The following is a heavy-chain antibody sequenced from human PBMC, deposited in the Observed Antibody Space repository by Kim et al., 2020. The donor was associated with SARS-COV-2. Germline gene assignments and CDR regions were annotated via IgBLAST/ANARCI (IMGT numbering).Heavy chain of an antibody. D-gene: IGHD1-1*01. CDR2: IYYSGST. Sequence: SETLSLTCTVSGGSISSYYWSWIRQPPGKGLEWIGYIYYSGSTNYNPSLKSRVTISVDTSKNQFSLKLSSVTAADTAVYYCARDRDGIPFDYWGQGTLVT. CDR1: GGSISSYY. CDR3: ARDRDGIPFDY. V-gene: IGHV4-59*01. J-gene: IGHJ4*02.